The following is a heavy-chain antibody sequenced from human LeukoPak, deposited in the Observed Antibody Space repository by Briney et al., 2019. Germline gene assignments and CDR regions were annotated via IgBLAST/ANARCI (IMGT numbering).Heavy chain of an antibody. J-gene: IGHJ6*03. CDR1: GGTFSSYA. Sequence: SVKVSCKASGGTFSSYAISWVRQAPGQGLEWMGGIIPIFGTANCAQKFQGRVTITADESTSTAYMELSSLRSEDTAVYYCATHEANYYYYYYMDVWGKGTTVTVSS. V-gene: IGHV1-69*13. CDR2: IIPIFGTA. CDR3: ATHEANYYYYYYMDV.